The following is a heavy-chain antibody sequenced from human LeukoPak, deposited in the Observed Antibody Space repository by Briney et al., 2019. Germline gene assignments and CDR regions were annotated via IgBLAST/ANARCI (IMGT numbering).Heavy chain of an antibody. D-gene: IGHD3-10*01. CDR1: GGTFSSYA. CDR2: IIPILGIA. J-gene: IGHJ4*02. CDR3: ARVSGFHGSGTFLDY. Sequence: GASVKVSCKASGGTFSSYAISWVRQAPGQGLEWMGRIIPILGIANYAQKFQGRVTITADKSTSTAYMELSSLRSEDTAVYYCARVSGFHGSGTFLDYWGQGTLVTVSS. V-gene: IGHV1-69*04.